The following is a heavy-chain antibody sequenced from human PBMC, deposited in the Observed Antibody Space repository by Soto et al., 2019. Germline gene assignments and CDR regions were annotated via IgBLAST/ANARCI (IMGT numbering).Heavy chain of an antibody. D-gene: IGHD5-12*01. Sequence: SETLSLTCTVSGGSISSSSYYWGWIRQPPGKGLEWIGSIYYSGSTYYNPSLKSRVTISVDTSKNQFSLKLSSVTAADTAVYYCARPIPLGSATISDVWGKGTTVTVSS. J-gene: IGHJ6*04. V-gene: IGHV4-39*01. CDR3: ARPIPLGSATISDV. CDR1: GGSISSSSYY. CDR2: IYYSGST.